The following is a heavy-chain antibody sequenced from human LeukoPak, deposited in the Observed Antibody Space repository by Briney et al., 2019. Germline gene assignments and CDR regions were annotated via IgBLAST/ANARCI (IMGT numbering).Heavy chain of an antibody. D-gene: IGHD1-26*01. J-gene: IGHJ4*02. CDR2: IIPIFGTA. CDR3: ARGRVGAILFSFDY. CDR1: GGTFSSYA. Sequence: SVKVSCKASGGTFSSYAISWVRQAPGQGLEWMGGIIPIFGTANYAQKFQGRVTITADESTSTAYMELSSLRSEDTAVYYCARGRVGAILFSFDYWGQGTPVTVSS. V-gene: IGHV1-69*13.